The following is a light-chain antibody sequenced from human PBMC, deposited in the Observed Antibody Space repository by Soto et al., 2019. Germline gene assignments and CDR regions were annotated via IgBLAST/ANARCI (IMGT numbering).Light chain of an antibody. J-gene: IGLJ2*01. CDR3: ISYTTSSTVL. CDR2: EVS. CDR1: SSDVGSYKY. V-gene: IGLV2-14*01. Sequence: QSALTQPASVSGSPGQSITISYTGTSSDVGSYKYVSWYQHYPGKAPKLIIYEVSNRPSGVSDRFSGSKSGNTASLTISGLQAEDEADYYCISYTTSSTVLFGGGTKVTVL.